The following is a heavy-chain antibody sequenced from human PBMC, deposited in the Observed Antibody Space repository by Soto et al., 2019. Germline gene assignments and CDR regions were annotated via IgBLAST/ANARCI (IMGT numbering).Heavy chain of an antibody. D-gene: IGHD3-22*01. V-gene: IGHV3-53*01. CDR1: GFTVSSNY. CDR2: IYSGGST. J-gene: IGHJ6*02. CDR3: ARDKYYYDSSGTRHYYGMDV. Sequence: HPGGSLGLSCAASGFTVSSNYMSWVGQAPGKGLEWVSVIYSGGSTYYADSVKGRFTISRDNSKNTLYLQMNSLRAEDTAVYYCARDKYYYDSSGTRHYYGMDVWGQGTTVTVSS.